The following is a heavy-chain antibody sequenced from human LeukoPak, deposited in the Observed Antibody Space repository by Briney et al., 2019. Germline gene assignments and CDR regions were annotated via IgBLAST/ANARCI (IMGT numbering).Heavy chain of an antibody. CDR1: GYTFTGYY. V-gene: IGHV1-2*02. Sequence: VASVKVSCKASGYTFTGYYMHWVRQAPGQGLEWMGWINPNSGGTNYAQKFQGRVTMTRDTSISTAYMELSRLRSDDTAVYYCARVGSGWYGRVFDYWGQGTLVTVSS. CDR2: INPNSGGT. D-gene: IGHD6-19*01. CDR3: ARVGSGWYGRVFDY. J-gene: IGHJ4*02.